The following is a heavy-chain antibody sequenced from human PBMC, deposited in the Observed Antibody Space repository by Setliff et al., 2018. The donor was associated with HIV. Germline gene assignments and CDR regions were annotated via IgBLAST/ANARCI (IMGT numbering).Heavy chain of an antibody. CDR1: GGSFTSRGYY. CDR3: ARSKTFYDFWGGYYTHGAFKI. Sequence: KPSETLSLTCTVSGGSFTSRGYYWGWIRQPPGKGLEWIGSIFYSGITYYNPSLKSRVTISVDTSKNQFSLNLTSVTAADTAVYYCARSKTFYDFWGGYYTHGAFKIWGLGTMVTVSS. CDR2: IFYSGIT. J-gene: IGHJ3*02. V-gene: IGHV4-39*01. D-gene: IGHD3-3*01.